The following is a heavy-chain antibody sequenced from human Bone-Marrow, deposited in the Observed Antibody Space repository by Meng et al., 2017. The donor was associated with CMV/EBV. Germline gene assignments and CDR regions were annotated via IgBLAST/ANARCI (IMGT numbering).Heavy chain of an antibody. D-gene: IGHD2-2*01. CDR1: GGSFSGYY. Sequence: GSLRLSCAVYGGSFSGYYWSWIRQPPGKGLEWIGEINHSGSTNYNPSLTSRVTISVDTSKNQFSLKLSSVTAADTAVYYCARGLGYCSSTICYFNWFDPWGQGTLVTVSS. CDR3: ARGLGYCSSTICYFNWFDP. J-gene: IGHJ5*02. CDR2: INHSGST. V-gene: IGHV4-34*01.